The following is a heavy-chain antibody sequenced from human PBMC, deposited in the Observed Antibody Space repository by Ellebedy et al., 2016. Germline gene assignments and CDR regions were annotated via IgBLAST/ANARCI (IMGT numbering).Heavy chain of an antibody. CDR3: RQGHYADL. D-gene: IGHD4-17*01. J-gene: IGHJ4*02. V-gene: IGHV3-23*01. CDR1: GFNFNTFF. CDR2: ISAGSDIT. Sequence: GGSLRLXCTASGFNFNTFFMSWVRQAPGKGLEWVSTISAGSDITRLADSVKGRFTISRDNFKNSVYLRMNSLRVEDTAVYYCRQGHYADLWGQGTLVTVSS.